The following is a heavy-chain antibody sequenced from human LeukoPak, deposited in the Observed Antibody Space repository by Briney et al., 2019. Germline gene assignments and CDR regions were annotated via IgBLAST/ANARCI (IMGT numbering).Heavy chain of an antibody. CDR2: ISGSGGSA. D-gene: IGHD3-22*01. CDR3: ANCYYDSSGCSFDY. J-gene: IGHJ4*02. CDR1: GFTFSSYA. Sequence: PGGSLRLSCAASGFTFSSYAMSWVRQAPGKGLEWVSAISGSGGSAYYADSVKGRFTISRDNSKNTLYLQMNSLRAEDTAVYYCANCYYDSSGCSFDYWGQGTLVTVSS. V-gene: IGHV3-23*01.